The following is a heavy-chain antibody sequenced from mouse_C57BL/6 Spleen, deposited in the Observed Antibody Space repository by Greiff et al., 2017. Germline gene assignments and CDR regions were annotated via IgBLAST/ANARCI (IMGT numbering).Heavy chain of an antibody. CDR3: ARERIRGYFDY. Sequence: EVQLQQSGPELVKPGASVKISCKASGYTFTDYYMNWVKQSHGKSLEWIGDINPNNGGTSYNQKFKGKATLTVDKSSSTAYMELRSLTSEDSAVYYCARERIRGYFDYWGQGTTLTVSS. CDR1: GYTFTDYY. V-gene: IGHV1-26*01. CDR2: INPNNGGT. J-gene: IGHJ2*01.